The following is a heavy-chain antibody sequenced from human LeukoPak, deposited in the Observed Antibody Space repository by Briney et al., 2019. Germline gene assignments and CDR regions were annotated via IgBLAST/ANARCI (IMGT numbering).Heavy chain of an antibody. CDR1: GYTFTGYY. Sequence: ASVKVSCKASGYTFTGYYMHWVRRAPGQGLEWMGWINPNSGGTNYAQKFQGRVTMTRDTSISTAYMELSRLRSDDTAVYYCARGSCSGGSCYDYYYYMDVWGKGTTVTVSS. CDR3: ARGSCSGGSCYDYYYYMDV. D-gene: IGHD2-15*01. J-gene: IGHJ6*03. V-gene: IGHV1-2*02. CDR2: INPNSGGT.